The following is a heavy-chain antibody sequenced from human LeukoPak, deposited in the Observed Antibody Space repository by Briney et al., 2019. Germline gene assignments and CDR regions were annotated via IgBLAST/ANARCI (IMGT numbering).Heavy chain of an antibody. CDR2: IGTAGDT. V-gene: IGHV3-13*01. Sequence: PGGSLRLSCAASGFTFSSYDMHWVRQATGKGLEWVSAIGTAGDTYYPGSVKGRFTISRENAKNSLYLQMNSLRAGDTAVYYCARALGIAAPYDSWGQGTMVTVSS. J-gene: IGHJ3*02. CDR3: ARALGIAAPYDS. CDR1: GFTFSSYD. D-gene: IGHD6-6*01.